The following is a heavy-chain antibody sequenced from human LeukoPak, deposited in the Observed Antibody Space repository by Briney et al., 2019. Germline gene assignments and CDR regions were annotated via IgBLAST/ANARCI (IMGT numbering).Heavy chain of an antibody. CDR3: ARYEMTTMFEC. CDR2: IYYSGST. J-gene: IGHJ4*02. V-gene: IGHV4-59*08. CDR1: GGSISSYY. Sequence: SETLSLTCTVSGGSISSYYWSWIRQPPGKGLEWIGYIYYSGSTNYNPSLKSRVTISVDTSKSQFSVKLSSVTAADTALYYCARYEMTTMFECWGQGTLVTVSS. D-gene: IGHD5-24*01.